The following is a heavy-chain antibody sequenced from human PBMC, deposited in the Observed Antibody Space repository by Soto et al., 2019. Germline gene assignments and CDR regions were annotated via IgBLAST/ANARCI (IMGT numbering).Heavy chain of an antibody. CDR3: ARTLYCRGGSCTFDY. V-gene: IGHV3-7*01. CDR2: IKQDGSEK. Sequence: EVQLVESGGGLVQPGGSLRLSCAASGFTFSSYWMSWVRQAPGKGLEWVANIKQDGSEKYYVDSVKGRFTISRDNAKNSLYLQMNSLGAEDTAVYYCARTLYCRGGSCTFDYWGQGTLVTVSS. CDR1: GFTFSSYW. J-gene: IGHJ4*02. D-gene: IGHD2-15*01.